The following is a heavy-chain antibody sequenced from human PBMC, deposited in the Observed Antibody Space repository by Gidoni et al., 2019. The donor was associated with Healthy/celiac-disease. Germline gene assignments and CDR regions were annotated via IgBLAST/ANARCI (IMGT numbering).Heavy chain of an antibody. CDR3: TRLRGDLTGYSLIFGDY. D-gene: IGHD3-9*01. J-gene: IGHJ4*02. Sequence: QLQLQESVPGLVKPSETLSLTCTVSGGSISSSSYYWGWIRQPPGKGLEWIGSFYYSGSTYYNPSLKSRVTISVDTSKNQFSLKLSSVTAADTAVYYCTRLRGDLTGYSLIFGDYWGLGTLVTVSS. CDR2: FYYSGST. V-gene: IGHV4-39*01. CDR1: GGSISSSSYY.